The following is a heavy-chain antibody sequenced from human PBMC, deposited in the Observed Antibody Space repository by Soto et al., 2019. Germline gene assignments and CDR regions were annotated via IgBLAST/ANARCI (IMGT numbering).Heavy chain of an antibody. J-gene: IGHJ6*02. CDR2: INPSGGST. D-gene: IGHD3-9*01. V-gene: IGHV1-46*03. CDR3: ARGGGHYDIQYYYYGMDV. Sequence: ASVKVSCKASGYTFTSYYMHWVRQAPGQGLEWMGIINPSGGSTTYAQKFQGRVTMTRDTSTSTVYMELSSLRSEDTAVYSCARGGGHYDIQYYYYGMDVWGQGTTVTVS. CDR1: GYTFTSYY.